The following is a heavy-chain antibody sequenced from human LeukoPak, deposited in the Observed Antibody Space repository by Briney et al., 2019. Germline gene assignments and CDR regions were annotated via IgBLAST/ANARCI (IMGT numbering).Heavy chain of an antibody. CDR1: GDSISGYY. V-gene: IGHV4-59*01. CDR2: IYYSGST. Sequence: SETLSLTCTVSGDSISGYYWSWIRQPPGKGLEWIGYIYYSGSTNYNPSLKSRVTISVDTSKNQFSLKLSSVTAADTAVYYCARAPSRGTPGLFDYWGQGTLVTVSS. J-gene: IGHJ4*02. D-gene: IGHD3-16*01. CDR3: ARAPSRGTPGLFDY.